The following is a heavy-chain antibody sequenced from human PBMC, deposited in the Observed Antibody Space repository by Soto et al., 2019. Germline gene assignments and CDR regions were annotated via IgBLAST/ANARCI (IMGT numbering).Heavy chain of an antibody. CDR2: ISAYNGNT. V-gene: IGHV1-18*01. J-gene: IGHJ4*02. CDR1: GYTFTIYG. D-gene: IGHD5-12*01. Sequence: ASVKVSCKASGYTFTIYGIIWVRQAPGQGLEWMRWISAYNGNTNYAQKLQGRVTMTTDTSTSTAYMELRSLRSDDTAVYYCARGSDIVATIPLDYWGQGTLVTVSS. CDR3: ARGSDIVATIPLDY.